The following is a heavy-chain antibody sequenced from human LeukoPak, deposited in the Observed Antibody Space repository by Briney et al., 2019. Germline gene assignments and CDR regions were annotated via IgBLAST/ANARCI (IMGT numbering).Heavy chain of an antibody. CDR2: IKSKTDGGTT. Sequence: GGSLRLSCAASGFTFSNAWMSWVRQAPGKGLEWVGRIKSKTDGGTTDYAAPVKGRFTIARDDSKNTLYLQMNSLKTEDTAVYYCTTEQWLVDFDYWGQGTLVTVSS. CDR1: GFTFSNAW. CDR3: TTEQWLVDFDY. J-gene: IGHJ4*02. D-gene: IGHD6-19*01. V-gene: IGHV3-15*01.